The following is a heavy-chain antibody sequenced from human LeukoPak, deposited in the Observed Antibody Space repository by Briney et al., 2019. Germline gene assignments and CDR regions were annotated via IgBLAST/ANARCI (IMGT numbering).Heavy chain of an antibody. CDR2: IKQDGSEK. Sequence: PGGSLRLSCAASGFTFSSYWMSWVRQAPGKGLEWVANIKQDGSEKYYVDSVKGRFTISRDNAKNSLYLQMNSLRAEDTAVYYCARGPVLLLWFGELLARSNAFDIWGQGTMVTVSS. D-gene: IGHD3-10*01. V-gene: IGHV3-7*04. CDR1: GFTFSSYW. J-gene: IGHJ3*02. CDR3: ARGPVLLLWFGELLARSNAFDI.